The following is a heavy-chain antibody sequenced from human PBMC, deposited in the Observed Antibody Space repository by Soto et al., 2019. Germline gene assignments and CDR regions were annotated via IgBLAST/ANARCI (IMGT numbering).Heavy chain of an antibody. J-gene: IGHJ4*02. CDR2: ISSSSSYI. Sequence: PGGSLRLSCAASGFTFSNYGMHWVRQAPGKGLEWVSSISSSSSYIYYADSVKGRFTISRDNAKNSLYLQMNSLRAEDTAVYYCARDYYYDSSGYYAGFAYWGQGTLVTVSS. CDR1: GFTFSNYG. D-gene: IGHD3-22*01. V-gene: IGHV3-21*01. CDR3: ARDYYYDSSGYYAGFAY.